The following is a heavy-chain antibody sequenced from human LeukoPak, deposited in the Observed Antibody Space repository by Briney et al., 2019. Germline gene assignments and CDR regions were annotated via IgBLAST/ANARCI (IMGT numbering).Heavy chain of an antibody. Sequence: GGSLRLSCAASGFTFSSYGMSWVRQAPGKGLEWVSAISGTGGTTYYADSVKGRFTISRDNSKNTLYLQMNSLRAEDTVVYYCAKNGDRGAYCSGGSCYPYYYYYMDVWGKGTTVTISS. J-gene: IGHJ6*03. D-gene: IGHD2-15*01. V-gene: IGHV3-23*01. CDR1: GFTFSSYG. CDR3: AKNGDRGAYCSGGSCYPYYYYYMDV. CDR2: ISGTGGTT.